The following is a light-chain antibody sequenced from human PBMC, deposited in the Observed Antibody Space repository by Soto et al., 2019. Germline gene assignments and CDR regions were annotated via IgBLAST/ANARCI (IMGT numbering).Light chain of an antibody. CDR3: SSYTSSSTRV. Sequence: QSLLTQPSSVYGFPGQSITISCTGTSSDVGGYNYVSWYQQHPGKAPKLMIYDVSNRPSGVSNRFSGSKSGNTASLTISGLQAEDEADYYCSSYTSSSTRVFGTGTKVTVL. CDR1: SSDVGGYNY. V-gene: IGLV2-14*01. J-gene: IGLJ1*01. CDR2: DVS.